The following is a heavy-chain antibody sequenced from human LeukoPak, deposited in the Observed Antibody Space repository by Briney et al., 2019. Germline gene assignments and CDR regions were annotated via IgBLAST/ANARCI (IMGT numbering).Heavy chain of an antibody. CDR1: GFTFSSYA. CDR2: ISGSGGST. J-gene: IGHJ4*02. Sequence: GGSLRLSCAASGFTFSSYAMSWVRQAPGKGLEWVSAISGSGGSTYYADSVKGRFTISRDNSKNTLYLQMNSLRAEDTAVYYCAKEYYDILTGYPPPPGYFDYRGQGTLVTVSS. CDR3: AKEYYDILTGYPPPPGYFDY. D-gene: IGHD3-9*01. V-gene: IGHV3-23*01.